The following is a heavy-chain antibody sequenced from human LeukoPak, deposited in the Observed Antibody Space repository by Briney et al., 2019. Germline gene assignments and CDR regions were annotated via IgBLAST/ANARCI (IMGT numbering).Heavy chain of an antibody. CDR3: ARDLRDEGDY. CDR1: GFTFSSYS. CDR2: ISSSSSYI. V-gene: IGHV3-21*01. J-gene: IGHJ4*02. Sequence: GGSLRVSCAASGFTFSSYSMNWVRQAPGKGLEWVSSISSSSSYIYYADSVKGRFTISRDNAKNSLYLQMNSLRAEDTAVYYCARDLRDEGDYWGQGTLVTVSS.